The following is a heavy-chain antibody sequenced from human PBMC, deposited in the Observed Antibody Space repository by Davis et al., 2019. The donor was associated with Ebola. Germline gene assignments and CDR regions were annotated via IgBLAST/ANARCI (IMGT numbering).Heavy chain of an antibody. J-gene: IGHJ4*02. Sequence: GESLKISCAASGFTFREYYMSWVRQAPGKGLEWISYISSIRNNYTNYAYSVKGRFTISRDNTKNSLYLQMNSLSVDDTGVYFCARDHCTVGSCHNDYWGQGTLVTVS. D-gene: IGHD2-8*02. V-gene: IGHV3-11*06. CDR2: ISSIRN. CDR1: GFTFREYY. CDR3: ARDHCTVGSCHNDY.